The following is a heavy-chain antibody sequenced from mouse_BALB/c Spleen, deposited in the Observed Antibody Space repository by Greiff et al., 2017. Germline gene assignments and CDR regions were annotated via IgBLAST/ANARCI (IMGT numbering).Heavy chain of an antibody. CDR2: IDPSDSDT. V-gene: IGHV1-61*01. CDR1: GYTFTSYW. D-gene: IGHD2-3*01. Sequence: QVQLKQPGAELVRPGASVKLSCKASGYTFTSYWMNWVKQRPGQGLEWIGMIDPSDSDTHYNQMFKDKATLTLDKSSSTAYMQLSSLTSEDSAVYYCARYGYDGYWFAYWGQGTLVTVSA. J-gene: IGHJ3*01. CDR3: ARYGYDGYWFAY.